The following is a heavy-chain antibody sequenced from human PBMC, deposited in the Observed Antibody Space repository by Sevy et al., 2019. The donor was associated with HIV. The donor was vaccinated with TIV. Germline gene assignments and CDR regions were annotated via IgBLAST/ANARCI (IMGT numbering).Heavy chain of an antibody. V-gene: IGHV3-33*01. J-gene: IGHJ4*02. D-gene: IGHD4-4*01. CDR1: GFTFSTHA. CDR2: IWTEGDHE. CDR3: ATEYSNGFDY. Sequence: GGSLRLSCAAFGFTFSTHAMHWVRQAPGKGLEWVAVIWTEGDHESYADSVRGRFTISRENSKNTLYLQMNSLRSEDTAVYYCATEYSNGFDYWGQGTRVTVSS.